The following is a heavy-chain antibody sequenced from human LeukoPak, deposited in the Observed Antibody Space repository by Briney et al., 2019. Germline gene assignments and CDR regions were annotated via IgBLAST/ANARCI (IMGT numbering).Heavy chain of an antibody. D-gene: IGHD2-21*01. CDR1: GFTFDDYG. Sequence: GGSLRLSCAASGFTFDDYGMSWVRQAPGKGLEWVSAISVSGNTYHADSVKGRFTISRDSSKNTLYLQMNRLRAEDAAVYYCAKAPVTTCSGAYCYPFDYWGQGTLVTVSS. CDR2: ISVSGNT. CDR3: AKAPVTTCSGAYCYPFDY. V-gene: IGHV3-23*01. J-gene: IGHJ4*02.